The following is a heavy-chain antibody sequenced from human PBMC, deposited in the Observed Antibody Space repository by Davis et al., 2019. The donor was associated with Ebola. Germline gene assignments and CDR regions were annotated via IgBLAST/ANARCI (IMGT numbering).Heavy chain of an antibody. Sequence: AASVKVSCKASGYTFTNYYMHWVRQAPGQALEWMGWISAYSGDTKYAQKVQGRVTMTTDTSTTTAYMELRSLRSEDTAVYYCTTPGGQDSGYDVFDIWGQGTMVTVSS. CDR1: GYTFTNYY. CDR3: TTPGGQDSGYDVFDI. J-gene: IGHJ3*02. V-gene: IGHV1-18*04. D-gene: IGHD5-12*01. CDR2: ISAYSGDT.